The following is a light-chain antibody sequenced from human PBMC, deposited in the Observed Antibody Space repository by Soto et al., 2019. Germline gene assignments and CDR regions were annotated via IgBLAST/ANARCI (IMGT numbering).Light chain of an antibody. CDR2: DAS. CDR3: QQYGSSPST. CDR1: QSVSTY. J-gene: IGKJ5*01. V-gene: IGKV3-20*01. Sequence: EIVLTQSPSTLSLSPGERATLSCRASQSVSTYLAWYQQRPDQAPRLLIYDASYRATDIPPRFSGSGSGTDFTLTIIRLEPEDFAVYYCQQYGSSPSTFGQGTRLANK.